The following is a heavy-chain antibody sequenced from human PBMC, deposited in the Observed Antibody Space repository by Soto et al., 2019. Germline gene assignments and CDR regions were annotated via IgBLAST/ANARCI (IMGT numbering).Heavy chain of an antibody. D-gene: IGHD6-13*01. CDR1: GFTFSNYA. CDR2: ISNAAAYT. Sequence: PGGSLRLSCLASGFTFSNYAMTWVRQAPGKGLEWVSGISNAAAYTYYADLVEGRFTISRDNAKNSLYLQMNSLRDEDTAVYYCARDGLYSSSSYWGQGP. J-gene: IGHJ4*02. CDR3: ARDGLYSSSSY. V-gene: IGHV3-21*01.